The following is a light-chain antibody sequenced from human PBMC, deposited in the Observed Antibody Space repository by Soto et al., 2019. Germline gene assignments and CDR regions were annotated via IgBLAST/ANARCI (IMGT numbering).Light chain of an antibody. CDR3: HQYNTGLRT. J-gene: IGKJ1*01. Sequence: TVMTQSPATLSMSPGDRAALSCRASLNVATNMAWYQQKPGRAPRLLIYGASIRATGVPARFTGSGSGTEFTLTINNLQSEDFALYYCHQYNTGLRTFGRGTRVEV. CDR2: GAS. CDR1: LNVATN. V-gene: IGKV3-15*01.